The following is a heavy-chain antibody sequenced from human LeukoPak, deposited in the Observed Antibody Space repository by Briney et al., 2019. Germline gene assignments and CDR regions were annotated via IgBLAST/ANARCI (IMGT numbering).Heavy chain of an antibody. CDR2: IRSKTYGGTT. CDR1: GFIFGDYA. CDR3: TKVEWELPRN. V-gene: IGHV3-49*04. J-gene: IGHJ4*02. Sequence: GGSLGLSCRTAGFIFGDYAMSWVRQAPGKGLEWVGFIRSKTYGGTTEYDASVKDIFTISRDGYKSIAYLQMNSLKTEYTGVYYSTKVEWELPRNWGQGTLVTVST. D-gene: IGHD1-26*01.